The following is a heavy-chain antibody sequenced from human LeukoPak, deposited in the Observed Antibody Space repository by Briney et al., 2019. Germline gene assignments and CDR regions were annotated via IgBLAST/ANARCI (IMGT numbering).Heavy chain of an antibody. D-gene: IGHD4-23*01. CDR2: IYYSGST. CDR1: GGSISSSSYY. CDR3: ARLGEDYGGNSNLEEDAFDI. V-gene: IGHV4-39*01. Sequence: SETPSLTCTVSGGSISSSSYYWGWIRQPPGKGLEWIGSIYYSGSTYYNPSLKSRVTISVDTSKNQFSLKLSSLTAADTAVYYCARLGEDYGGNSNLEEDAFDIWGQGTMVTVSS. J-gene: IGHJ3*02.